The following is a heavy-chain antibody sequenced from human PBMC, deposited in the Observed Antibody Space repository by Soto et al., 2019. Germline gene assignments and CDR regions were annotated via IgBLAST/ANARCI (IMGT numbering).Heavy chain of an antibody. D-gene: IGHD1-26*01. V-gene: IGHV3-23*01. Sequence: EVQLLESGGGLVAPGGSLRPSCAASGFTFSSYAMRWVRQAPGEGLEWVSAISGSGDSTYYADSVKGRVTISRDNSKNTLYLQMNSLRAEDTAVYYCARRGSGSYYDYWGQGTLVTVSS. CDR1: GFTFSSYA. CDR3: ARRGSGSYYDY. CDR2: ISGSGDST. J-gene: IGHJ4*02.